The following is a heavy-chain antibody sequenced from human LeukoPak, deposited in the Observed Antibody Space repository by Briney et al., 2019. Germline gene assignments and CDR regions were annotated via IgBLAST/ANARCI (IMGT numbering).Heavy chain of an antibody. Sequence: PSETLSLTCTVSGGSISSYYWSWIRQPPGKGLEWIGYIYYSGSTNYNPSLKSRVTISVDTSKNQFSLKLSSVTAADTAVYYCARHGGYSSSSWNNWFDPWGQGTLVTVSS. J-gene: IGHJ5*02. CDR3: ARHGGYSSSSWNNWFDP. CDR2: IYYSGST. CDR1: GGSISSYY. V-gene: IGHV4-59*08. D-gene: IGHD6-13*01.